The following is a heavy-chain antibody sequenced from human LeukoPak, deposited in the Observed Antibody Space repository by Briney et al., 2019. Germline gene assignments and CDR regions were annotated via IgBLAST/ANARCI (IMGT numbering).Heavy chain of an antibody. D-gene: IGHD5-24*01. CDR1: GFTFNSYS. V-gene: IGHV3-21*04. Sequence: GGSLRLSCAVSGFTFNSYSMNWVRQAPGKGLEWVSSISSSSNYIYYADSVKGRFTFSRDNAKNSLYLQMNSLRAEDTALYFCAKDRGLRNQWLQVTHDYWGQGTLVTVSS. CDR2: ISSSSNYI. CDR3: AKDRGLRNQWLQVTHDY. J-gene: IGHJ4*02.